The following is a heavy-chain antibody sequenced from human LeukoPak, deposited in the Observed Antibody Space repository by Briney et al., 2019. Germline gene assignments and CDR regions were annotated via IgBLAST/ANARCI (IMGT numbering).Heavy chain of an antibody. CDR2: INYSGST. CDR1: GDSISGYY. V-gene: IGHV4-59*08. Sequence: WETLSLTCTVSGDSISGYYWSWIRQPPGKGLEWIGYINYSGSTKYNPSLKSRVTISVDTSKNQFSLKLSSVTAADTAVYYCARLATAGYLNYWGQGTLVTVSS. J-gene: IGHJ4*02. D-gene: IGHD6-19*01. CDR3: ARLATAGYLNY.